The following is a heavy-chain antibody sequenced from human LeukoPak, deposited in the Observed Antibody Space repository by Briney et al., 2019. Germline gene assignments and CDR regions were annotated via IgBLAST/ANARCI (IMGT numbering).Heavy chain of an antibody. CDR3: ARGSIAAAGTRGRNWFDH. J-gene: IGHJ5*02. V-gene: IGHV4-34*01. D-gene: IGHD6-13*01. Sequence: SETLSLTCAVYGGSFSGYYWSWIRQPPGKGLEWIGEINHSGSTNYNPSLKSRLTISVDTSKNQFSLKLSSVTAADTAVYYCARGSIAAAGTRGRNWFDHWGQGTLVTVSS. CDR1: GGSFSGYY. CDR2: INHSGST.